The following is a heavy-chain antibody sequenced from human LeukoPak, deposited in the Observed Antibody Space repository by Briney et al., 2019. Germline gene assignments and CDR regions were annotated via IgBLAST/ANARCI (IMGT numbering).Heavy chain of an antibody. CDR3: ARDVVDYSSGSGVLRVRYFQH. J-gene: IGHJ1*01. Sequence: GASVKVSCKASGYTFTGYYMHWVRQAPGQGLEWMGWINPNSGGTNYAQKFQGGVTMTRDTSISTAYMELSGLRSDDTAVYYCARDVVDYSSGSGVLRVRYFQHWGQGTLVTVSS. D-gene: IGHD6-19*01. CDR1: GYTFTGYY. V-gene: IGHV1-2*02. CDR2: INPNSGGT.